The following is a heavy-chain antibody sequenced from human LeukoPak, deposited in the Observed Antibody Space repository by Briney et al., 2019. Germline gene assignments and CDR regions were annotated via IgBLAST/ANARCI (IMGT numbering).Heavy chain of an antibody. CDR2: ISGSGGST. CDR1: GFTFSSYA. CDR3: AEDSLYGDPRDY. Sequence: GGSLILSCAASGFTFSSYAMSWVRQAPGKGLEWVSAISGSGGSTYYADSVKGRFTISRGNSKNTLYLQMNSLRAEDTAVYYCAEDSLYGDPRDYWGQGTLATVSS. D-gene: IGHD4-17*01. V-gene: IGHV3-23*01. J-gene: IGHJ4*02.